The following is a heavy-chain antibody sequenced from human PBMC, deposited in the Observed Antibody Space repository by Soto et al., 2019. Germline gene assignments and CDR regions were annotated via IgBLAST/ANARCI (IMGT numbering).Heavy chain of an antibody. CDR1: GFAFSGYW. Sequence: EVQLVESGGDLVQPGGSLRLSCAASGFAFSGYWMSWVRQAPGKGLEGVANIKQDGSEKYYVDSVKGRFTISRDNAKNSLCLQMNSLRVEDTAVYYCARATSVDAYWGQGTLVTVSS. CDR2: IKQDGSEK. J-gene: IGHJ4*02. CDR3: ARATSVDAY. V-gene: IGHV3-7*01. D-gene: IGHD5-12*01.